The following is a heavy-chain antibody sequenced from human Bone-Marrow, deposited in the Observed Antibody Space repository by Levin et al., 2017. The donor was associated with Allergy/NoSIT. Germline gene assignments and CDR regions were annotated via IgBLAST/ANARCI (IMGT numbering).Heavy chain of an antibody. CDR3: ASPAGGKGRVVHY. Sequence: ETLSLTCAASEFSFSTFWMSWVRQAPGKGLEWVANLNEDASRIYYVDSVKGRFTISRDNAKNSLYLQMNSLRTEDTAVYYCASPAGGKGRVVHYWDQGTLDTVTA. J-gene: IGHJ4*02. CDR2: LNEDASRI. CDR1: EFSFSTFW. V-gene: IGHV3-7*01. D-gene: IGHD4-23*01.